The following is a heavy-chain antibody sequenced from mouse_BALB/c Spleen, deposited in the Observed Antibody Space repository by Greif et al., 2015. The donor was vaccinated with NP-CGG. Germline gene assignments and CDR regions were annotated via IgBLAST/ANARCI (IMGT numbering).Heavy chain of an antibody. Sequence: QVQLQQPGPGLVQPSQSLSVTCTVSGFSLTSYGVHWVRQSPGKGLEWLGVIWSGGSTDYNAAFISRLSISKDNSKSQVFSKMNSLQANDTAIYYCAGKALYDSSFDYWGQGTTLTVSS. J-gene: IGHJ2*01. CDR2: IWSGGST. D-gene: IGHD1-1*01. CDR1: GFSLTSYG. V-gene: IGHV2-2*02. CDR3: AGKALYDSSFDY.